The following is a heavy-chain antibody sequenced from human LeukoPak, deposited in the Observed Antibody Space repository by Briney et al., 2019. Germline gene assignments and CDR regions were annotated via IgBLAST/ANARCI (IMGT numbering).Heavy chain of an antibody. CDR1: GGSISSGSYY. V-gene: IGHV4-61*02. J-gene: IGHJ6*03. D-gene: IGHD3-10*01. CDR2: IYTSGST. Sequence: SETLSLTCTVSGGSISSGSYYWSWIRQPAGKGLEWIGRIYTSGSTNHNPSLKSRVTISVDTSKNQFSLKLSSVTAADTAVYYCARVWYGSGSSRPYYYYYYMDVWGKGTTVTVSS. CDR3: ARVWYGSGSSRPYYYYYYMDV.